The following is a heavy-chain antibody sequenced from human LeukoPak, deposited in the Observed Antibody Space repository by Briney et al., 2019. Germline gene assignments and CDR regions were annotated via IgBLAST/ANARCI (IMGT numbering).Heavy chain of an antibody. CDR3: TRDRSVGTTTGLFDP. V-gene: IGHV3-53*01. CDR2: IYSGGDT. D-gene: IGHD1-26*01. Sequence: GGSLRLSCAASGFTVSSNYMTWVRQPPGKGLEWVSLIYSGGDTFYADSVKGRFTISRDNSKNTLYLQMNSLRAEDTAIYYCTRDRSVGTTTGLFDPWGQGALVTVSS. J-gene: IGHJ5*02. CDR1: GFTVSSNY.